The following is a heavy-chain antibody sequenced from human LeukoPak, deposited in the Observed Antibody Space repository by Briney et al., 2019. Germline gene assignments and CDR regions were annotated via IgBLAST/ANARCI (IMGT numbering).Heavy chain of an antibody. CDR3: TRGGVY. V-gene: IGHV4-38-2*01. CDR1: GYSISSGYY. D-gene: IGHD3-16*01. CDR2: IYHSGST. J-gene: IGHJ4*02. Sequence: PSETLSLTCAVSGYSISSGYYWGWIRQPPGKGLEWIGSIYHSGSTYYNPSLKSRVTISVDTSKNQFSLKLSSVTAADTAVYYYTRGGVYWGQGTLVTVSS.